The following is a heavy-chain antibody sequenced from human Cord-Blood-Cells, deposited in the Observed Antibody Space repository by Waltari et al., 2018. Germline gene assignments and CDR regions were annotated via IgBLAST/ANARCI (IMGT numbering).Heavy chain of an antibody. J-gene: IGHJ3*02. Sequence: ASGFTFSNAWMSWVRQAPGKGLEWGGRIKSKTDGGTTDYAAPVKGRFTISRDDSKNTLYLQMNSLKTEDTAVYYCTTPLVYCSSTSCYVGAGYDAFDIWGQGTMVTVAS. V-gene: IGHV3-15*01. CDR3: TTPLVYCSSTSCYVGAGYDAFDI. D-gene: IGHD2-2*01. CDR1: GFTFSNAW. CDR2: IKSKTDGGTT.